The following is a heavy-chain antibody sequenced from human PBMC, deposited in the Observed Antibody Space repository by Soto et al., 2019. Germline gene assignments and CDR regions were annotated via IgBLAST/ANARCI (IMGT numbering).Heavy chain of an antibody. CDR1: GGSFSGYN. CDR2: INHSGST. D-gene: IGHD3-22*01. Sequence: PSETLSLTCAVYGGSFSGYNWSWIRQPPGKGLEWIGEINHSGSTNYKPSLKSRVTISVDTSKNQFSLKLSSVTAADTAVYYCARQSGYYGTVYYYYGMDVWGQGTTVTVSS. CDR3: ARQSGYYGTVYYYYGMDV. J-gene: IGHJ6*02. V-gene: IGHV4-34*01.